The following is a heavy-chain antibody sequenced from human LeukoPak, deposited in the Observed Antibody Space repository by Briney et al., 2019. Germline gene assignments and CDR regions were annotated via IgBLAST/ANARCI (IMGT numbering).Heavy chain of an antibody. CDR2: ISHSGST. Sequence: SETLSLTCAVSGYSISSGYYWGWTRQPPGKGLEWIGSISHSGSTYYNPSLKSRVTISVDTSKNQFSLKLSSVTAADTAVYYCARPIAARNNWFDPWGQGTLVTVSS. J-gene: IGHJ5*02. V-gene: IGHV4-38-2*01. CDR3: ARPIAARNNWFDP. D-gene: IGHD6-6*01. CDR1: GYSISSGYY.